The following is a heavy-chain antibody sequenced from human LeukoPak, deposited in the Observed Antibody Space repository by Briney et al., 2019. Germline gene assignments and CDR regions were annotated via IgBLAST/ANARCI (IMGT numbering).Heavy chain of an antibody. J-gene: IGHJ5*02. V-gene: IGHV4-59*08. D-gene: IGHD3-22*01. CDR2: IYYSRST. CDR1: GGSISSYY. CDR3: ARLTPYYYDSAEGWFDP. Sequence: SETLSLTCTVSGGSISSYYWSWIRQPPGKGLEWIGYIYYSRSTNYNPSLKSRVTISVDTSKNQFSLKLSSVTAADTAVYYCARLTPYYYDSAEGWFDPWGQGTLVTVSS.